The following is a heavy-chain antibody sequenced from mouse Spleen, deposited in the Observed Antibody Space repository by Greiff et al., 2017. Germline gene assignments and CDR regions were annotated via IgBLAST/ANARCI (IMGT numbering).Heavy chain of an antibody. CDR1: GFTFSDYY. CDR3: AREEIDYYGSSYSWYFDV. V-gene: IGHV5-16*01. CDR2: INYDGSST. Sequence: EVQLVESEGGLVQPGSSMKLSCTASGFTFSDYYMAWVRQFPEKGLEWVANINYDGSSTYYLDSLKSRFIISRDNAKNILYLQMSSLKSEDTATYYCAREEIDYYGSSYSWYFDVWGAGTTVTVSS. D-gene: IGHD1-1*01. J-gene: IGHJ1*01.